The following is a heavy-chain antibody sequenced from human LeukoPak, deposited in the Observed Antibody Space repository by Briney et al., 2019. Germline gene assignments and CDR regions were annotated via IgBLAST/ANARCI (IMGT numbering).Heavy chain of an antibody. J-gene: IGHJ4*02. CDR1: GYTLTDLC. CDR3: GTDSIQLRDYNTSGYYSFDY. D-gene: IGHD3-22*01. CDR2: FDPEEGEA. V-gene: IGHV1-24*01. Sequence: GASVKVSCKVSGYTLTDLCIHWVRQTPGKGLEWMGGFDPEEGEAIYAQAFQGRVTLTEDTSTDTAYMELSSLRFGDTAVYFCGTDSIQLRDYNTSGYYSFDYWGQGTLVTVSS.